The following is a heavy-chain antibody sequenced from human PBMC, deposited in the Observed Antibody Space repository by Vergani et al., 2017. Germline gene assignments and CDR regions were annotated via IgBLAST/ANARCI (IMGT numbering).Heavy chain of an antibody. CDR3: ATPQAVSTSSIEV. D-gene: IGHD4-17*01. CDR1: GYTSTDHY. Sequence: EVQLVQSGAEVKRPGATMKISCKVSGYTSTDHYMHWVKQAPGKGLEWIGLVDPEDGETIYAEKFKGRVTIAADTSTDTAHLELSSLRSEATAVYYCATPQAVSTSSIEVWGQGTTVIVSS. V-gene: IGHV1-69-2*01. J-gene: IGHJ6*02. CDR2: VDPEDGET.